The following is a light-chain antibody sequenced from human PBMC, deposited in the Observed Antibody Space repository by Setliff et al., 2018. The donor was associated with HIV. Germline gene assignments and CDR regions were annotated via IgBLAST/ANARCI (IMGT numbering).Light chain of an antibody. CDR1: SSNIGANS. V-gene: IGLV1-47*02. CDR3: AAWDDSLTTFYV. J-gene: IGLJ1*01. CDR2: NTI. Sequence: QSVLTQPPSVSGTPGQRVTISCSGSSSNIGANSIFWYQQLPGTAPKLLIYNTIQRPSGVPDRFSGSKSGTSASLVISGLRSEDEADYYCAAWDDSLTTFYVFGTGTKGTVL.